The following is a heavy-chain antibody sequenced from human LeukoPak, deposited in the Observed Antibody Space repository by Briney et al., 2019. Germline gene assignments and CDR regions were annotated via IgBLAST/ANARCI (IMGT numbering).Heavy chain of an antibody. CDR2: IYYSGST. Sequence: PSDTLSLTCAVSGYPISSSSWWGWIRQPPGKGLEWIGYIYYSGSTYYNPSLKSRVTMSVDTSKNQFSLKLSSVTAVDTAVYYCARTYYYDSSGYYFPGAFDIWGQGTMVTVSS. CDR1: GYPISSSSW. CDR3: ARTYYYDSSGYYFPGAFDI. V-gene: IGHV4-28*01. D-gene: IGHD3-22*01. J-gene: IGHJ3*02.